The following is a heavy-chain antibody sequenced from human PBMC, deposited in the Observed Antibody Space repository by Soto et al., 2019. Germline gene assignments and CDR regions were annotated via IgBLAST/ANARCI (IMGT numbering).Heavy chain of an antibody. D-gene: IGHD3-10*01. V-gene: IGHV3-30*03. CDR2: ISYDENTK. CDR3: ARVGGFGATTIDY. Sequence: GGSLRLSCEASGFTFSTYGMHWVRQAPGKGLEWVAIISYDENTKYYADSLKGRFTISRDNSKNTLYLDINNVTPEDTAVYYCARVGGFGATTIDYWGQGTLVTVSS. J-gene: IGHJ4*02. CDR1: GFTFSTYG.